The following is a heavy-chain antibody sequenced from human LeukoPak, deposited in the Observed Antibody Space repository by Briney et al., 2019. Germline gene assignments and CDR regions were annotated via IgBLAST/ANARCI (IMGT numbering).Heavy chain of an antibody. CDR1: GGTFSSYA. J-gene: IGHJ6*03. V-gene: IGHV1-69*13. CDR3: ARTTEGYAGGPGYSYYYMDV. CDR2: IIPIFGTA. D-gene: IGHD5-12*01. Sequence: SVKVSCKASGGTFSSYAISWVRQAPGQGLEWMGGIIPIFGTANYAQKFQGRVTITADESTSTAYMELSSLRSEDTAVYYCARTTEGYAGGPGYSYYYMDVWGKGTTVTISS.